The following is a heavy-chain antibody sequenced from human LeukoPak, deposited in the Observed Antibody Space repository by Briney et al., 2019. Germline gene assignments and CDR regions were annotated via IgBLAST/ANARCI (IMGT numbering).Heavy chain of an antibody. CDR2: ICYSGST. J-gene: IGHJ3*02. V-gene: IGHV4-59*01. CDR3: ARDHGSGDPFDI. Sequence: PSETLSLTCTVSGGSISSYYWSWIRQPPGKGLEWIGYICYSGSTNYNPSLKSRVTISVDTSKNQFSLKLSSVTAADTAVYYCARDHGSGDPFDIWGQGTMVTVSS. CDR1: GGSISSYY. D-gene: IGHD3-10*01.